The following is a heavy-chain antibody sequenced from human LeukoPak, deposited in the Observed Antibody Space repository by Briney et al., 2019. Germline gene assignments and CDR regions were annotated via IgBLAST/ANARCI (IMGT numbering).Heavy chain of an antibody. Sequence: SETLSLTCAVYGGSFSGYYWSWIRQPPGKGLKWIGEINHSGSTNYNPSLKSRVTISVDTSKNQFSLKLSSVTAADTAVYYCASLRGYCSSTSCYMGSYYYGMDVWGQGTTVTVSS. CDR3: ASLRGYCSSTSCYMGSYYYGMDV. CDR1: GGSFSGYY. V-gene: IGHV4-34*01. CDR2: INHSGST. D-gene: IGHD2-2*02. J-gene: IGHJ6*02.